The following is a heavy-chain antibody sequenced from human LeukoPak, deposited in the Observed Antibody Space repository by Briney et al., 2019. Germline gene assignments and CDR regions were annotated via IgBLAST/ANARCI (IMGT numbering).Heavy chain of an antibody. CDR1: GFTFSSYE. D-gene: IGHD1-1*01. CDR2: IGGSGSTI. J-gene: IGHJ3*02. CDR3: ARDYLVGGTDAFDI. V-gene: IGHV3-48*03. Sequence: GGSLRLSCAASGFTFSSYEMNWVRQAPGKGLEWVSYIGGSGSTIYYADSVKGRFTISRDNAKNSLYLQMNRLRGEDTADYYCARDYLVGGTDAFDIWGQGTMVTVSS.